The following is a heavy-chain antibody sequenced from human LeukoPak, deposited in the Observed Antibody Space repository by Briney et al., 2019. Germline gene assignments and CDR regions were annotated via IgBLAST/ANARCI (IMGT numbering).Heavy chain of an antibody. CDR1: GFSVSINY. CDR3: ASRNYYDSSGYIDAFDI. D-gene: IGHD3-22*01. V-gene: IGHV3-53*01. CDR2: IYSDGST. Sequence: GGSLRLSCAASGFSVSINYMSWVRQAPGKGLEWVSVIYSDGSTYYADSAKGRFTISRDNSKNTLYLQMNSLRAEDTAVYYCASRNYYDSSGYIDAFDIWGQGTMVTVSS. J-gene: IGHJ3*02.